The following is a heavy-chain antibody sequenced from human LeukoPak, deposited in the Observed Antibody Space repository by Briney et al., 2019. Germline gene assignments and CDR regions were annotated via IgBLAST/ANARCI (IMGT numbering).Heavy chain of an antibody. J-gene: IGHJ4*01. CDR1: GYTFIGHH. CDR2: IDPNSGGT. D-gene: IGHD6-19*01. V-gene: IGHV1-2*02. CDR3: AKWRGYSSGWSGPFDD. Sequence: AASVKVSCKASGYTFIGHHMHWVRQAPGQGLEWMGWIDPNSGGTNYAQKFQGRVTVTRDTSISTAYMELSRLKSDDTAVYYCAKWRGYSSGWSGPFDDWGQGTLVTVSS.